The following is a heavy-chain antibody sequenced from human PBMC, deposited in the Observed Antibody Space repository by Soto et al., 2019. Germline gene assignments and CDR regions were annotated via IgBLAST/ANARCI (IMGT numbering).Heavy chain of an antibody. CDR1: GFTFGSYW. CDR2: IKMDASEK. Sequence: LRLSCAASGFTFGSYWMSWVRQAPGKGLEWLATIKMDASEKKYVDSVKGRFTMSRDNAKNSLYLQMDSLRAEDTAVYYCARDSLYGEAAPANRYLHFWGKALLVTLSS. D-gene: IGHD3-16*02. CDR3: ARDSLYGEAAPANRYLHF. J-gene: IGHJ4*02. V-gene: IGHV3-7*01.